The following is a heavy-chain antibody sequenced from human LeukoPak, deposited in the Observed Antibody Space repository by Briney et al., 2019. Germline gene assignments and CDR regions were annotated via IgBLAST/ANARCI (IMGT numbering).Heavy chain of an antibody. J-gene: IGHJ4*02. D-gene: IGHD2-2*01. CDR2: ISGSGGST. V-gene: IGHV3-23*01. CDR1: GFTFSSYA. CDR3: ARLTKDIVVVPAAILDY. Sequence: GGSLRLSCAASGFTFSSYAMSWVRQAPGKGLEWVSAISGSGGSTYYADSVKGRFTISRDNSKNTLYLKMNSLRAEDTAVYYCARLTKDIVVVPAAILDYWGQGTLVTVSS.